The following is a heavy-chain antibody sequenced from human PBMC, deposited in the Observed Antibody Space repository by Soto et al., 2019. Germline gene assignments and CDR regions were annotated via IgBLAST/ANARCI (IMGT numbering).Heavy chain of an antibody. CDR2: ISGSGSST. V-gene: IGHV3-23*01. CDR1: GFTFSSYA. J-gene: IGHJ4*02. D-gene: IGHD3-22*01. Sequence: EVQLLESGGGLVQPGGSLRLSCAASGFTFSSYAMSWVRQAPGKGLEWVSTISGSGSSTSYADSVKGRCTISRDNSKNTLYLQMNSLRAEDTAVYYCAKGAFYYDSSVYYGDWGQGTLVTVSS. CDR3: AKGAFYYDSSVYYGD.